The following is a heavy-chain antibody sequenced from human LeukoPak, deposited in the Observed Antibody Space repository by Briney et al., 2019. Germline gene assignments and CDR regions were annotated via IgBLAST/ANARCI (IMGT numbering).Heavy chain of an antibody. CDR2: TIPIFGTA. D-gene: IGHD2-2*01. J-gene: IGHJ4*02. CDR3: ASVLGYCSSTSCYAFDY. CDR1: GGTFSSYA. Sequence: ASVKVSCKASGGTFSSYAISWVRQAPGQGLEWMGGTIPIFGTANYAQKFQGRVTITADKSTSTAYMELSSLRSEDTAVYYCASVLGYCSSTSCYAFDYWGQGTLVTVSS. V-gene: IGHV1-69*06.